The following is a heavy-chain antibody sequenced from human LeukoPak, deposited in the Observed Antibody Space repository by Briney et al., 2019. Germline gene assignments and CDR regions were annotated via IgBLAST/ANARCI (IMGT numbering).Heavy chain of an antibody. CDR2: INPNSGGT. Sequence: GASVKVSCKASGYTFTSYYMHWVRQAPGQGLEWMGWINPNSGGTNYAQKFQGRVTMTRDTSISTAYMELSRLRSDDTAVYYCARTHLLRFLEWLPEYYFDYWGQGTLVTVSS. D-gene: IGHD3-3*01. V-gene: IGHV1-2*02. CDR1: GYTFTSYY. CDR3: ARTHLLRFLEWLPEYYFDY. J-gene: IGHJ4*02.